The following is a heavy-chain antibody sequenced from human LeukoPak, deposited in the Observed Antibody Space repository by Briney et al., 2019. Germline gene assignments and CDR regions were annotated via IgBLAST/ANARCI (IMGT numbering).Heavy chain of an antibody. CDR3: AREAVPFGELLPLDY. Sequence: GGSLRLPCATSGFTFRSYSMNWVRQAPGKGLEWVSYISSSTKTIYYADSVKGRFTISRDNAKNSLYLEMNSLRDEDTAVYYCAREAVPFGELLPLDYWGQGTLVTVSS. D-gene: IGHD3-10*01. CDR2: ISSSTKTI. J-gene: IGHJ4*02. CDR1: GFTFRSYS. V-gene: IGHV3-48*02.